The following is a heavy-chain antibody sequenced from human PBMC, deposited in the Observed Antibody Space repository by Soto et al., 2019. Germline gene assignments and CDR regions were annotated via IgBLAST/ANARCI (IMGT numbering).Heavy chain of an antibody. V-gene: IGHV5-51*01. CDR3: ARLGIWSYGMDV. J-gene: IGHJ6*02. CDR2: ISPGNSDI. CDR1: GYSFTTYW. D-gene: IGHD3-16*01. Sequence: GESLKISCQGSGYSFTTYWIGWVRQMPGKGLEWMGVISPGNSDIRYSPSFQGQVTISADKSISTAYLKWSGLKASDTAMYYCARLGIWSYGMDVWGQGTTVTVSS.